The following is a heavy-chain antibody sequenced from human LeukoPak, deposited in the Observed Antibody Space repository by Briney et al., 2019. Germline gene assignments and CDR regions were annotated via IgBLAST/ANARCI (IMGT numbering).Heavy chain of an antibody. V-gene: IGHV4-38-2*02. CDR3: ARDRRSWYDY. CDR2: IYHSGST. J-gene: IGHJ4*02. D-gene: IGHD6-13*01. Sequence: SETLSLTCAVSGYSISSGYYWGWIRQPPGKGLEWIGSIYHSGSTNYNPSLKSRVTISVDTSKNQFSLKLSSVTAADTAVYYCARDRRSWYDYWGQGTLVTVSS. CDR1: GYSISSGYY.